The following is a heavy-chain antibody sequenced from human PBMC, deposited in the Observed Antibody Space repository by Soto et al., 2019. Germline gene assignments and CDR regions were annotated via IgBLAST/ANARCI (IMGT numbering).Heavy chain of an antibody. Sequence: PGGSLRLSCAASGFTFSSYAMHWVRQAPGKGLEWVAVISYDGSNKYYADSVKGRFTISRDNSKNTLYLQMNSLRAEDTAVYYCARDGSQLIAAAGDFDYWGQGTLVTVSS. J-gene: IGHJ4*02. CDR2: ISYDGSNK. CDR1: GFTFSSYA. V-gene: IGHV3-30-3*01. CDR3: ARDGSQLIAAAGDFDY. D-gene: IGHD6-13*01.